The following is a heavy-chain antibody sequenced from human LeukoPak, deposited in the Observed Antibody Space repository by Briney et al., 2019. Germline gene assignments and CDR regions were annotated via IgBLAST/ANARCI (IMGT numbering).Heavy chain of an antibody. Sequence: PGGSLRLSCAASGFTFSNYWMHWVRQAPGKGLVWVSRINSDGSNIIYADSVKGRFTFSRDNAKNTLYLQMNSLRAEDTAVYYCARAKVPAARDAFDIWGQGTMVTVSS. CDR2: INSDGSNI. J-gene: IGHJ3*02. CDR3: ARAKVPAARDAFDI. D-gene: IGHD2-2*01. V-gene: IGHV3-74*01. CDR1: GFTFSNYW.